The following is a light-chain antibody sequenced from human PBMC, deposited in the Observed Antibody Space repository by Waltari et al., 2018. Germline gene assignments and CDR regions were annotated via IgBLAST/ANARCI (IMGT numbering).Light chain of an antibody. V-gene: IGLV1-51*01. CDR2: DNN. J-gene: IGLJ2*01. CDR3: GTWDSSLSAGV. Sequence: SVLTQPPSVSAAPGQKVTISCSGSSPNLGLHYVSWYQQLPGTAPKLLIYDNNKRPSGIPDRFSGSKSGTSATLGITGLQTGDEADYYCGTWDSSLSAGVFGGGTKVTVL. CDR1: SPNLGLHY.